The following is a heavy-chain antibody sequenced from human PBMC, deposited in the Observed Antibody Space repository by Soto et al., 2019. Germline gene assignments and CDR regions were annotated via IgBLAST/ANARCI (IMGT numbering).Heavy chain of an antibody. CDR3: ATGRYGDY. J-gene: IGHJ4*02. V-gene: IGHV1-18*01. CDR2: ISAHNGNT. D-gene: IGHD1-1*01. CDR1: GYAFTTYG. Sequence: QVHLVQSGAEVKKPGASVKVSCQASGYAFTTYGITWVRQAPGQGLEWMGWISAHNGNTNYAQKRQGRFTVTRDTSTSTAFMELRRLRSDATAVYYCATGRYGDYWGQGALVTVSS.